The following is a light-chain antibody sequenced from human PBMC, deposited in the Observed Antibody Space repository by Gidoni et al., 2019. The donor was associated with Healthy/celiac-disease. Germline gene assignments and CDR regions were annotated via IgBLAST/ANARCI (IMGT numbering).Light chain of an antibody. CDR2: WAS. CDR1: QSVLYSSNNNNY. CDR3: QQYYSTPRT. Sequence: DIVMTQSPASLAVSLGERATINCKSSQSVLYSSNNNNYLAWYQQKPGQPPKLLIYWASTRESGVPDRFSGSGSGTDFTLTISSLQAEDVAVYYCQQYYSTPRTFGQXTKLEIK. V-gene: IGKV4-1*01. J-gene: IGKJ2*01.